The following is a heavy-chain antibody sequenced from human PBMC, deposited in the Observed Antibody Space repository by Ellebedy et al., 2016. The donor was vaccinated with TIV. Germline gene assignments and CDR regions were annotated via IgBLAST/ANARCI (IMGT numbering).Heavy chain of an antibody. CDR3: TKRAEGWGFFDY. V-gene: IGHV3-23*01. CDR1: GFTFSAYV. CDR2: MSEYDGRT. D-gene: IGHD3-16*01. Sequence: PGGSLRLSCATSGFTFSAYVMAWVRQIPGKGLEWVSAMSEYDGRTFYAASVKGRFTISRDNSRDTLFLQMNSLRAEDTAVYYCTKRAEGWGFFDYWGQGILVTVSS. J-gene: IGHJ4*02.